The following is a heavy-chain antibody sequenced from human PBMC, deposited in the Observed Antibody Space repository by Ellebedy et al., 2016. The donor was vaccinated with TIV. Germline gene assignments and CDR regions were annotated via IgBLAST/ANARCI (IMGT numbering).Heavy chain of an antibody. V-gene: IGHV3-48*01. J-gene: IGHJ6*02. Sequence: GGSLRLSXAASGFTFSSYSMNWVRQAPGKGLEWVSYISSSSSTIYYADSVKGRFTISRDNAKNSLYLQMNSLRAEDTAVYYCARDVVVVAALYYYGMDVWGQGTTVTVSS. D-gene: IGHD2-15*01. CDR2: ISSSSSTI. CDR1: GFTFSSYS. CDR3: ARDVVVVAALYYYGMDV.